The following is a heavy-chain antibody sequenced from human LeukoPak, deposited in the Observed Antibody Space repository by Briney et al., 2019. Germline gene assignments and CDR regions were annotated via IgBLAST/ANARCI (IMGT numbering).Heavy chain of an antibody. J-gene: IGHJ4*02. CDR3: ARGPPRVVGATSQFFDY. Sequence: VASVKVSCKASGGTFSSYATSWVRQAPGQGLEWMGGIIPIFGTANYAQKFQGRVTITTDESTSTAYMELSSLRSEDTAVYYCARGPPRVVGATSQFFDYWGQGTLVTVSS. CDR1: GGTFSSYA. D-gene: IGHD1-26*01. V-gene: IGHV1-69*05. CDR2: IIPIFGTA.